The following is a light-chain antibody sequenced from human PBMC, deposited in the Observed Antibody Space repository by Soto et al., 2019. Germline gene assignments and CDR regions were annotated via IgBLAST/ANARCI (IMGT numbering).Light chain of an antibody. CDR1: QSVSSSH. V-gene: IGKV3-20*01. Sequence: EIVLTQSPGTLSLSPGERATLSCRASQSVSSSHLAWYQQKPGQAPRLLIYGASSRATGIPDRFSGSGSGTDFTLTINRLEPEDFAVYYCQQYGTSPPYTFDQGTKLEI. CDR2: GAS. CDR3: QQYGTSPPYT. J-gene: IGKJ2*01.